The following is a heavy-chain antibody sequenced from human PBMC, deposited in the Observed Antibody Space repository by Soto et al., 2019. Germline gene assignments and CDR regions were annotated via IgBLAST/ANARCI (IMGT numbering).Heavy chain of an antibody. J-gene: IGHJ6*03. CDR1: GFTFSSHW. CDR3: ARAPGNYYYYMDV. V-gene: IGHV3-74*01. CDR2: INSDGSST. Sequence: EVQLVESGGGLVQPGGSLRLSCAASGFTFSSHWMHWVRQAPGKGLVWVSRINSDGSSTSYADSVKGRFTISRDNAKNTLYLQMNSLRAEDTAVYYCARAPGNYYYYMDVWGKGTTVTVSS.